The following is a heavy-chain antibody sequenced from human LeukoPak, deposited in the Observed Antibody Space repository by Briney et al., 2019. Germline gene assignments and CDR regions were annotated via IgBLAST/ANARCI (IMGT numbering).Heavy chain of an antibody. V-gene: IGHV3-21*01. Sequence: GGSLRLSCAASGFTFSSYSMNWVRQAPGKGLEWVSSITGGSIYIYYADSVKGRFTISRDNAKNSLYLQMNSLRAEDTAVYYCARGKWELLYCFDYWGQGTLVTVSS. CDR1: GFTFSSYS. D-gene: IGHD1-26*01. CDR3: ARGKWELLYCFDY. CDR2: ITGGSIYI. J-gene: IGHJ4*02.